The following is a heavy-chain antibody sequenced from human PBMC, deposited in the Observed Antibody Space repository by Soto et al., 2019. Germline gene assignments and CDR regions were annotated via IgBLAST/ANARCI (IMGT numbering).Heavy chain of an antibody. CDR3: SADRHYYDSSGYDAFDI. Sequence: GGSLRLSCAASGFTFSNAWMSWVRQAPGKGLEWVGRIKSKTDGGTTDYAAPVKGRFTISRDDSKNTLYLQMNSLKTEDAAVYYCSADRHYYDSSGYDAFDIWGQGTMVTVSS. CDR2: IKSKTDGGTT. CDR1: GFTFSNAW. V-gene: IGHV3-15*01. D-gene: IGHD3-22*01. J-gene: IGHJ3*02.